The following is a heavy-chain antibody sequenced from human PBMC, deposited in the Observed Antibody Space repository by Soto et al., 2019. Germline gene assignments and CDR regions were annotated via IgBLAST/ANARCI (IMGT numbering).Heavy chain of an antibody. CDR1: GGSFSGYY. Sequence: PSETLSLTCAVYGGSFSGYYWSWIRQPPGKGLEWIGEINHSGSTNYNPSLKSRVTISVDTSKNQFPLNLSSVTAAETAVYYCARQRRDFDYWGQGALVTVSS. V-gene: IGHV4-34*01. J-gene: IGHJ4*02. D-gene: IGHD6-25*01. CDR3: ARQRRDFDY. CDR2: INHSGST.